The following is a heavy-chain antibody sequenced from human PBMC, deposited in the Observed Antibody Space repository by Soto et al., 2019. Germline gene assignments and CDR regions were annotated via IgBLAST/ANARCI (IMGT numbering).Heavy chain of an antibody. CDR2: ISPDGNKA. J-gene: IGHJ3*01. CDR1: GSTFSSYD. CDR3: VRGPSHGAFDV. Sequence: QVQLVESGGDVVQPGRSLRLSCAASGSTFSSYDIHWVRQAPGKGLEWVAHISPDGNKAYYADSVKGRFTISRDNARKTVYLQVNSLRPEDTAVYHCVRGPSHGAFDVWGQGTLVTVSS. V-gene: IGHV3-30-3*01.